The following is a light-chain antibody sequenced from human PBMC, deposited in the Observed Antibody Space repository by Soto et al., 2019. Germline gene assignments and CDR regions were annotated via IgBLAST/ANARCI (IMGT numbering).Light chain of an antibody. CDR3: QQFNSYSSTT. V-gene: IGKV1-5*03. CDR2: KAS. J-gene: IGKJ2*01. Sequence: DIQMTQSPSTLSASVGDRVTITCRASESINGWLAWYQQKPGKAPKLLINKASTLESGVPSRFSGSGSGTEFTLTISGLQPVDFATYYCQQFNSYSSTTFGQGTKLEIK. CDR1: ESINGW.